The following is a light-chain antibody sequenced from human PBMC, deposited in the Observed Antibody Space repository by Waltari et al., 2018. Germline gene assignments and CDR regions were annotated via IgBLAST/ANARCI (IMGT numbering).Light chain of an antibody. CDR1: QTVTTW. J-gene: IGKJ1*01. CDR3: QQYNSRPWT. V-gene: IGKV1-5*03. CDR2: KAS. Sequence: DIQMTQSPSTLSASVGDRVTITCRASQTVTTWLAWYQHKPGKAPRLLIYKASTLESGVPSRFSGSGSGTEFSLTISSLQPDDFANYYCQQYNSRPWTFGQGTRVEIK.